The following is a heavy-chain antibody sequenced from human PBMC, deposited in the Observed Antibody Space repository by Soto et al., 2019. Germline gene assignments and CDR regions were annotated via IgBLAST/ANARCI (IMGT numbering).Heavy chain of an antibody. Sequence: QVQLVQSGAEVKRPGASVKVSCKASGYSFTGYYMHWVRQAPGQGLEWMGWIIPHSGETNYAQKLQARVTLTRDTSSSTADRQQSGPTADDTAVYDCARETDDGTSGAHDLWGQGTLVTVSS. V-gene: IGHV1-2*02. CDR3: ARETDDGTSGAHDL. J-gene: IGHJ5*02. CDR1: GYSFTGYY. D-gene: IGHD3-10*01. CDR2: IIPHSGET.